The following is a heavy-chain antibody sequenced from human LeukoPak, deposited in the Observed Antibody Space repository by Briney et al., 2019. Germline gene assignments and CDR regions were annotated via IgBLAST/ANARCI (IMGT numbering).Heavy chain of an antibody. CDR3: ATAPTRDWLPYFHY. CDR2: ISAGGTT. J-gene: IGHJ4*02. V-gene: IGHV3-15*01. CDR1: GLTFSYAW. Sequence: PGGSLRLSCAVSGLTFSYAWMAWVRQAPGKGLEWVARISAGGTTHYAAPVNARFIASRDDSKATVYLQMNSLTTEDTAVYYCATAPTRDWLPYFHYWGQGTVVSVSS. D-gene: IGHD5-12*01.